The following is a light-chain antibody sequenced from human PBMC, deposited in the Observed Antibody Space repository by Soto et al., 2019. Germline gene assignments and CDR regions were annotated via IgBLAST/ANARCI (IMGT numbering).Light chain of an antibody. CDR1: QSVSSSY. Sequence: TLLVQDSGNLAFSQGVRGPLFCKVSQSVSSSYLAWYQQKPGQAPRLLIYGACSRATGIPDRFSGSGSGTDFTLTISRLEPEDFAVYYCQQYGSSPHTFGQGTKVDI. CDR2: GAC. V-gene: IGKV3-20*01. J-gene: IGKJ1*01. CDR3: QQYGSSPHT.